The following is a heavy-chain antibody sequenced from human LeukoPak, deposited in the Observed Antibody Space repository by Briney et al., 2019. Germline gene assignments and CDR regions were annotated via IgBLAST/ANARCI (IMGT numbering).Heavy chain of an antibody. D-gene: IGHD2-15*01. CDR2: IYYSGNT. Sequence: SETLSLTCTVSGVSISSSNSYWGRIRQPPGKGLEWIGSIYYSGNTYYNASLKSQVSISIDTSKNQFSLRLTSVTAADTAVYYCARGAMRIHDYWGQGTLVTVSS. CDR3: ARGAMRIHDY. J-gene: IGHJ4*02. V-gene: IGHV4-39*01. CDR1: GVSISSSNSY.